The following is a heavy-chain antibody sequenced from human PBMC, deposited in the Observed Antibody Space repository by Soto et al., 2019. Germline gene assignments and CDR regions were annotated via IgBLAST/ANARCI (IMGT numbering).Heavy chain of an antibody. CDR1: GGTFSSYA. V-gene: IGHV1-69*13. CDR3: ARAGITMVRGAPSEYFQH. J-gene: IGHJ1*01. CDR2: IIPIFGTA. D-gene: IGHD3-10*01. Sequence: ASVKVSCKASGGTFSSYAISWVRQAPGQGLEWMGGIIPIFGTANYAQKFQGRVTITADESTSTAYMELSSLRSEDTAVYYCARAGITMVRGAPSEYFQHWGQGTLVTVSS.